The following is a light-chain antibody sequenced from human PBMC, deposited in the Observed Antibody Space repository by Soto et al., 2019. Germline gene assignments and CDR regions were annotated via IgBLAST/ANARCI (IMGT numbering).Light chain of an antibody. CDR2: EVS. Sequence: QPVLTQPASVSGSPGQSITISCTGTSSDVGAYNYVSWYQQHPGKAPKLMIYEVSNRPSGVSNRFSGSKSANTASLTISGLQAGDEADYYRSSYTSSSTWLFGGGTKLTVL. CDR1: SSDVGAYNY. V-gene: IGLV2-14*03. CDR3: SSYTSSSTWL. J-gene: IGLJ3*02.